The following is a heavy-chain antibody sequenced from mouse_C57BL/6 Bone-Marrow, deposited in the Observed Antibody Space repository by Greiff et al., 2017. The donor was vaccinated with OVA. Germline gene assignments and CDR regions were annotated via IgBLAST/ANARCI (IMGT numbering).Heavy chain of an antibody. D-gene: IGHD4-1*02. Sequence: VQLQQSVAELVRPGASVKLSCTASGFNIKNTYMQWVKQRPEQGLEWIGRIDPANGNTKYAPKFQGKATITAHTSSNTAYLQLSSLTSEDTAIYYCAQLVPYWYFDVWGTGTTVTVSS. V-gene: IGHV14-3*01. CDR3: AQLVPYWYFDV. CDR1: GFNIKNTY. CDR2: IDPANGNT. J-gene: IGHJ1*03.